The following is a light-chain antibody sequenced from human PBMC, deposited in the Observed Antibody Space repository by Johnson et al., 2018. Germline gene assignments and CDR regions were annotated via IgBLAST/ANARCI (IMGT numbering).Light chain of an antibody. Sequence: QSVLTQPPSVSAAPGQKVTISCSGSSSNIGNNYVSWYQQLPGTAPKLLIYENNKRPSGIPDRFSGSKSGTSATLGITGLQTGDAADYYFGTWDSSLRARNVFGTGTKVTVL. J-gene: IGLJ1*01. CDR2: ENN. V-gene: IGLV1-51*02. CDR1: SSNIGNNY. CDR3: GTWDSSLRARNV.